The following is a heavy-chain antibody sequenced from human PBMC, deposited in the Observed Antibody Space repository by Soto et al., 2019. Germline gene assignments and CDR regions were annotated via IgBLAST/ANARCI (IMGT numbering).Heavy chain of an antibody. J-gene: IGHJ3*02. D-gene: IGHD2-21*01. V-gene: IGHV3-72*01. CDR3: TRGYSSVSIYPFAI. CDR1: GSTFSDHY. CDR2: IGNKANSYTT. Sequence: LRLSCVASGSTFSDHYMDWVRQAPGKGLEWVGRIGNKANSYTTEYAASVKGRFTISRDDSKNSLYLQMNSLKTEDTAVYHCTRGYSSVSIYPFAIWDQGTMVTVSS.